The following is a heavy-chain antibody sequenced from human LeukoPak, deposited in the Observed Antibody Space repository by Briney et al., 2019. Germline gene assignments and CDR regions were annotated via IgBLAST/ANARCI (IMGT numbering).Heavy chain of an antibody. V-gene: IGHV3-9*01. D-gene: IGHD2-21*02. CDR1: GFTFDDYA. J-gene: IGHJ4*02. CDR3: ANPYCGGDCYFDGY. CDR2: ISWNSGSI. Sequence: PGGSLRLSCAASGFTFDDYAMHWVRQAPGKGLEWVSGISWNSGSIGYADSVKGRFTISRDNAKNSLYLQMNSLRAEDTAVYYCANPYCGGDCYFDGYWGQGTLVTVSS.